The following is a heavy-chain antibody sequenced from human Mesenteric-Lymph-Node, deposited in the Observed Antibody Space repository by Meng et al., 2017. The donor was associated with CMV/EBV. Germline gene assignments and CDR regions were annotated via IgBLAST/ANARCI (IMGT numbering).Heavy chain of an antibody. V-gene: IGHV4-34*01. CDR1: GGSFSGYY. J-gene: IGHJ4*02. D-gene: IGHD4-23*01. CDR3: ARHQRWLKSEGGFNY. Sequence: QWRPQHGGAGRLKPSGTLSLTCAVYGGSFSGYYWSWIRQPPGKGLEWIGEINHSGSTNYNPSLKSRVTISVDTSKNQFSLKLSSVTAADTAVYYCARHQRWLKSEGGFNYWGQGTLVTVSS. CDR2: INHSGST.